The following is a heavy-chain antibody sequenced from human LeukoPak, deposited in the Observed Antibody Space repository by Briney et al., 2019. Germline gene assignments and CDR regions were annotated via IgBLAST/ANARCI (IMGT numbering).Heavy chain of an antibody. Sequence: GGSLRLSCAASGFTFSGYGMHWVRQAPGKGLEWVAVIWYDGSSKYYADSVKGRFTISRDNSKNTLYLQMNSLRAEDTAVYYCARSYCSGGSCSYYYYYGMDVWGKGTTVTVSS. CDR3: ARSYCSGGSCSYYYYYGMDV. D-gene: IGHD2-15*01. CDR2: IWYDGSSK. J-gene: IGHJ6*04. CDR1: GFTFSGYG. V-gene: IGHV3-33*01.